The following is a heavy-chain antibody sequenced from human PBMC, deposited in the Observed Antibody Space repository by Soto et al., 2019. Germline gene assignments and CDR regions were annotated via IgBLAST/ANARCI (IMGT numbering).Heavy chain of an antibody. J-gene: IGHJ5*02. CDR3: AHRGIIESEDWFDP. CDR1: GFSLSTSGVG. CDR2: IYWYDDK. Sequence: QITLKESGPTLVKPTQTLTLTCTFSGFSLSTSGVGVAWIRQPPGTALEWLALIYWYDDKRYSPSLKSRLTITKDTSKNQVVHTMTNMNPVDTATYYWAHRGIIESEDWFDPWGQGTLVTVSS. V-gene: IGHV2-5*01. D-gene: IGHD3-10*01.